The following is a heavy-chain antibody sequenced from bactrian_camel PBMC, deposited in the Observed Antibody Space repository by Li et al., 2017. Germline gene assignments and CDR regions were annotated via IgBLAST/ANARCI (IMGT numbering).Heavy chain of an antibody. D-gene: IGHD6*01. J-gene: IGHJ4*01. CDR3: ATDDDSGGDGSWTSFEYNY. Sequence: EVKLVESGGGLAQLGRSVTLSCTAQGFTFRSTPMGWLRQPPGEAMEWVSDISASGATADFAKGRFIISRDNNKNTLYLQMNSLKPEDTAVYHCATDDDSGGDGSWTSFEYNYWGQGTQVTV. CDR2: ISASGAT. V-gene: IGHV3-1*01. CDR1: GFTFRSTP.